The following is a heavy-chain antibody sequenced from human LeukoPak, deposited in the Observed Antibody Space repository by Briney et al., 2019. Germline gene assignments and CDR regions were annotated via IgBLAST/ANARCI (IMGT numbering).Heavy chain of an antibody. V-gene: IGHV4-39*01. CDR3: ARHDSTGYYFSPTYGMDV. CDR2: IYYSGST. D-gene: IGHD3-22*01. J-gene: IGHJ6*02. Sequence: PSETLSLTCTVSGGFISSTSYYWGWVRQPPGKGLEWIRSIYYSGSTYYNPSLKSRVTISVDKSKNQFSLTLSSVTAADTAVYFCARHDSTGYYFSPTYGMDVWGQGTTVTVSS. CDR1: GGFISSTSYY.